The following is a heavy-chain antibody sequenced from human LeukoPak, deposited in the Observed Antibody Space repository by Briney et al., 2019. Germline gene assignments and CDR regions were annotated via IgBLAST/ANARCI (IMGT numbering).Heavy chain of an antibody. CDR3: ARGASSWEYTTFDV. Sequence: QSGGSLRLSCAASGFTFSSYAMSWVRQAPGKGLEWVSAISGSGGSTYYADSVKGRFTISRDNSNNALFLQMNNLRAEDMAIYYCARGASSWEYTTFDVWGQGAIVTVSS. CDR1: GFTFSSYA. V-gene: IGHV3-23*01. D-gene: IGHD6-13*01. J-gene: IGHJ3*01. CDR2: ISGSGGST.